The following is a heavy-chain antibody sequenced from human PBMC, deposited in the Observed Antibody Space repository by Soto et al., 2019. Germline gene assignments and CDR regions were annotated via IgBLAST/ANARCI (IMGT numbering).Heavy chain of an antibody. CDR1: GFSFSNYA. J-gene: IGHJ4*02. CDR3: AKEESGGYSTVY. CDR2: ISGSGSSS. Sequence: EVQLLESGGGLVQPGGSLRLSCVASGFSFSNYAMSWVRQAPGKGLKWVSAISGSGSSSYYADSVKGRFTISRDNSKNTLYLEMNNLRAEDTAVYYCAKEESGGYSTVYWGQGTLVTVSS. D-gene: IGHD2-15*01. V-gene: IGHV3-23*01.